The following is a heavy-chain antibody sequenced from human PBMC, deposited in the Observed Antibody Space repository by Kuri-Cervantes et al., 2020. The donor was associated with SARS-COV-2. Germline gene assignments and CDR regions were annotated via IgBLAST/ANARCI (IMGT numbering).Heavy chain of an antibody. V-gene: IGHV4-38-2*02. Sequence: GSLRLSCTVSGYSISSGYCWGWIRQPPGKGLEWIGSIYHSGSTYYNPSLKSRVTIPVDTSKNQFSLKLSSVTAADTAVYYCARTVTTTPDYWGQGTLVTVSS. CDR2: IYHSGST. J-gene: IGHJ4*02. CDR1: GYSISSGYC. CDR3: ARTVTTTPDY. D-gene: IGHD4-11*01.